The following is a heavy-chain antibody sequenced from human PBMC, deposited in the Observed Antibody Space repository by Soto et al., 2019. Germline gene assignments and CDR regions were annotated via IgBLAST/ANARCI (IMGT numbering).Heavy chain of an antibody. Sequence: VGSLRLSCAASGFTFSSYSMNWVRQAPGKGLEWVSSISSSSSYIYYADSVKGRFTISRDNAKNSLYLQMNSLRAEDTAVYYCAREASWAAAVIDIWGQGTMVTVSS. CDR1: GFTFSSYS. J-gene: IGHJ3*02. CDR2: ISSSSSYI. D-gene: IGHD6-13*01. V-gene: IGHV3-21*01. CDR3: AREASWAAAVIDI.